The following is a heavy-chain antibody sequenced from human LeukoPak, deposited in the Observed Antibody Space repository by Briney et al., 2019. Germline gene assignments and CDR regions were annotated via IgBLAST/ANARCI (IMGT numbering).Heavy chain of an antibody. CDR3: ARDRIAAAGFSRYGMDV. V-gene: IGHV1-18*01. CDR2: ISAYNGNT. D-gene: IGHD6-13*01. Sequence: ASVKVSCKASGYTFTSYDINWVRQAPGQGLEWMGWISAYNGNTNYVQKLQGRVTMTTDTSTRTAYMELRSLRSDDTAVYYCARDRIAAAGFSRYGMDVWGQGTTVTVSS. CDR1: GYTFTSYD. J-gene: IGHJ6*02.